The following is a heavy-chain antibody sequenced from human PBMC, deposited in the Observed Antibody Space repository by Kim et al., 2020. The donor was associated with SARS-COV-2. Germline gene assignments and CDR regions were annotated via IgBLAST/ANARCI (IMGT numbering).Heavy chain of an antibody. CDR2: IYYSGST. D-gene: IGHD4-17*01. V-gene: IGHV4-59*11. J-gene: IGHJ4*02. CDR1: GTSIGSHY. CDR3: ARVATVSTLDY. Sequence: SETLSLTCTVSGTSIGSHYWSWIRQPPGKGLEWIGYIYYSGSTNYNPSLKSRVTMSVDTSKNHFSLNLSSMTAADTAVYYCARVATVSTLDYWVQGTLVT.